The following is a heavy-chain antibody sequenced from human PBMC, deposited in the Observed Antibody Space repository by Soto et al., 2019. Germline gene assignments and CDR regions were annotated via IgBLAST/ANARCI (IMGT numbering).Heavy chain of an antibody. CDR2: ISAYNGNT. J-gene: IGHJ6*02. V-gene: IGHV1-18*01. Sequence: ASVKVSCKASGYTFTSYGISWVRQAPGQGLEWMRWISAYNGNTNYAQKLQGRVTMTTDTSTSTAYMELRSLRSDDTAVYYCARGLGLYYDFWSGYYTGKNYGMDVWGQGTTVTVSS. CDR3: ARGLGLYYDFWSGYYTGKNYGMDV. CDR1: GYTFTSYG. D-gene: IGHD3-3*01.